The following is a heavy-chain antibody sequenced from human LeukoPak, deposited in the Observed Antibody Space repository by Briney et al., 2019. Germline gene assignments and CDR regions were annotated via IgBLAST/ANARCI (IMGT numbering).Heavy chain of an antibody. CDR1: GGSISSGDYY. J-gene: IGHJ4*02. CDR2: IYYSGST. Sequence: SETLSLTCTVSGGSISSGDYYWSWIRQPPGKGLEWIGYIYYSGSTYYNPSLKSRVTISVDTSKNQFSLKLSSVTAADTAVYYCARVGAKGVLRYFDWLSTGCYFDYWGQGTLVTVSS. CDR3: ARVGAKGVLRYFDWLSTGCYFDY. V-gene: IGHV4-30-4*08. D-gene: IGHD3-9*01.